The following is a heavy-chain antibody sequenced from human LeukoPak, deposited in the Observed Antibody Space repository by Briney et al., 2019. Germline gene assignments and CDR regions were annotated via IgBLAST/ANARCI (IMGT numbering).Heavy chain of an antibody. CDR1: SFTFTSTA. CDR3: ARVPYYGDYFDY. CDR2: IWYDGSNK. D-gene: IGHD3-10*01. J-gene: IGHJ4*02. Sequence: PGRSLTLSCATTSFTFTSTAMHTVPQTPGKALNWVAVIWYDGSNKYYADSVKGRFTISRDNSKNTLYLQMNGLGAEDTAVYYCARVPYYGDYFDYWGQGTLVTVSS. V-gene: IGHV3-33*01.